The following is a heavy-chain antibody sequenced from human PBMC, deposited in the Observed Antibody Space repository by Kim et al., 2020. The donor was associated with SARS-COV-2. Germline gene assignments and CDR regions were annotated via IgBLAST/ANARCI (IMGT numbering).Heavy chain of an antibody. V-gene: IGHV4-61*08. Sequence: SETLSLTCTVSGASVSRSDYHWTWIRQPPGKGLEWIGTIYDSVNTDFNPSLKSRVTISVDTSKNQFSLKLTSVTAADTAVYYCARESYYDSSGYISWGGVTNVFSHGMHVWGQGTTVAVSS. CDR2: IYDSVNT. D-gene: IGHD3-22*01. CDR1: GASVSRSDYH. CDR3: ARESYYDSSGYISWGGVTNVFSHGMHV. J-gene: IGHJ6*02.